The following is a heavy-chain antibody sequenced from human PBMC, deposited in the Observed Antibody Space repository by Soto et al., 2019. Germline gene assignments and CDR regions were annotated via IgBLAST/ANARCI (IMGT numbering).Heavy chain of an antibody. CDR1: GGTFFSYA. Sequence: SVKVSCKASGGTFFSYAISWVRQAPGQGLEWMGGIIPIFGTANYAQKFQGRVTITADKSTSTAYMELSSLRSEDTAVYYCASGRQPRFNWFDPWGQGTLVTVSS. CDR2: IIPIFGTA. CDR3: ASGRQPRFNWFDP. V-gene: IGHV1-69*06. J-gene: IGHJ5*02. D-gene: IGHD3-3*01.